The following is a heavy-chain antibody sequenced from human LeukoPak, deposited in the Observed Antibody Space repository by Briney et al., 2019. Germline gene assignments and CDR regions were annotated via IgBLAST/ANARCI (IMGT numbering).Heavy chain of an antibody. CDR1: GYTFTNYY. Sequence: ASVKVSCKASGYTFTNYYMHWVRQAPGQGLEWMGIINPSGGSTSYAQKFQGRVTMTRDTSTSTVYMDLSSLRSEDTAVYYCARGPERPSYSSSWLKYFQHWGQGTLVTVSS. J-gene: IGHJ1*01. V-gene: IGHV1-46*01. D-gene: IGHD6-13*01. CDR2: INPSGGST. CDR3: ARGPERPSYSSSWLKYFQH.